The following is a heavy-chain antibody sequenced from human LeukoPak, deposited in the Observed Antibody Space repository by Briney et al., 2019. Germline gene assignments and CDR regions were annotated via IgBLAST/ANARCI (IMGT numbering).Heavy chain of an antibody. Sequence: SETLSLTCTVSGGSISSGSYYWSWIRQPAGKGLEWIGRIYTSGSTNYNPSLKSRVTISVDTSKNQFSLKLSSVTAADTVVYYCARGYFWSGYYTGKDYYYYMDVWGKGTTVTVSS. J-gene: IGHJ6*03. CDR3: ARGYFWSGYYTGKDYYYYMDV. CDR2: IYTSGST. V-gene: IGHV4-61*02. CDR1: GGSISSGSYY. D-gene: IGHD3-3*01.